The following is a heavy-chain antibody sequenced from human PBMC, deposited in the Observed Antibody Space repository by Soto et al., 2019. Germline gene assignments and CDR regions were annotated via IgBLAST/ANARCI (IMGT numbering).Heavy chain of an antibody. CDR3: SRRAPEGFDP. Sequence: SETLSLTCTVSGGSFGSSAYYWGWIRRAPGKGLEWIGSINSSGSTFSNPSLKSRVTLSVDASKNQFSLKLTSVTAADTALYYCSRRAPEGFDPWGQGTLVTVSS. J-gene: IGHJ5*02. CDR1: GGSFGSSAYY. CDR2: INSSGST. V-gene: IGHV4-39*01.